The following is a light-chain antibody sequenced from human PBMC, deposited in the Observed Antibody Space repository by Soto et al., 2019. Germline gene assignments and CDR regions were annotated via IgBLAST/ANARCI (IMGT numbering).Light chain of an antibody. V-gene: IGLV2-8*01. CDR2: EVS. Sequence: QSALTQPPSASGSPGQSVTISCTANSNDVGHASFISWYQQHPGKGPKLIIYEVSKRPSGVPDRFSGSKSGNTASLSVYGLQDEDEAYYFCNAQADNGKHVFGTGTKVTVL. CDR1: SNDVGHASF. J-gene: IGLJ1*01. CDR3: NAQADNGKHV.